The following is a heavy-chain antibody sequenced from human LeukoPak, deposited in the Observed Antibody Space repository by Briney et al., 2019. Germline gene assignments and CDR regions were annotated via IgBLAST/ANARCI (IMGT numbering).Heavy chain of an antibody. CDR3: ARGLQYQLLKALGHYYMDV. CDR1: GGTFSSHA. J-gene: IGHJ6*03. V-gene: IGHV1-69*05. CDR2: IIPISGTA. Sequence: SVKVSCKASGGTFSSHAIAWVRQAPGQGREWMGGIIPISGTANYVQKFQGRVTITTDESTSTAYLELSSLASDDTAVYYCARGLQYQLLKALGHYYMDVWGEGTTVTVSS. D-gene: IGHD2-2*01.